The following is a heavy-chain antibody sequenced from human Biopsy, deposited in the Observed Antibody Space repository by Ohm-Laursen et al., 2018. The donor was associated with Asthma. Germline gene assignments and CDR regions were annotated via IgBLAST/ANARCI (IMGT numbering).Heavy chain of an antibody. D-gene: IGHD6-13*01. CDR2: INPNSGAT. CDR1: GYPFIGYP. J-gene: IGHJ5*02. V-gene: IGHV1-2*06. Sequence: GASVKVSCKASGYPFIGYPIHWMRQAPGQGLEWMGRINPNSGATNYAQKFQGRVTMTRYTSISTAYMEVGRLRSDDTAVYYCARGQKSAGDRWFDPWGQGTLVTVSS. CDR3: ARGQKSAGDRWFDP.